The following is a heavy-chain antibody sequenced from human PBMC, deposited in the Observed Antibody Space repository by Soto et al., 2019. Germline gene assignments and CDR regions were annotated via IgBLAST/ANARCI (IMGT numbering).Heavy chain of an antibody. Sequence: PGGSLRLSCAASGFTFNIYGMHWVRQAPDKGLEWVALISYDGSNQYYADSVKGRFTISRDNSKNTLFLQMNSLRADDTAVYYCAREYTAWPLAYGLDVWGQGTTVTVSS. J-gene: IGHJ6*02. D-gene: IGHD2-2*02. CDR2: ISYDGSNQ. V-gene: IGHV3-30*03. CDR3: AREYTAWPLAYGLDV. CDR1: GFTFNIYG.